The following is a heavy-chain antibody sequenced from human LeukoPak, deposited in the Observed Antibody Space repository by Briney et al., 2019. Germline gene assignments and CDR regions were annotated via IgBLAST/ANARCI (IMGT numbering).Heavy chain of an antibody. V-gene: IGHV6-1*01. Sequence: SQTLSLTCAISGDSVSSKSASWNWIRQSPSRGLEWLGRTYSRSKWFNDYAVSVRSRITINPDTSKNQFSLHLTSVTHDDTAVYYCARGTGSLDYWGQGTLVTVSS. CDR2: TYSRSKWFN. D-gene: IGHD1-26*01. J-gene: IGHJ4*02. CDR3: ARGTGSLDY. CDR1: GDSVSSKSAS.